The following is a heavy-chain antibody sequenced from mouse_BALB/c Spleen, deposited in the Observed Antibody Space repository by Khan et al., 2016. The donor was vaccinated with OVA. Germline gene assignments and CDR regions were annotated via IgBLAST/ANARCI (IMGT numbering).Heavy chain of an antibody. Sequence: QIQLVQSGPELKKPGETVKISCKASGYTFTIYGMNWVRQAPGKGLKWMGWINTYTGEPTYADDFKGRFAFSLETSASTAFLQINNLKNEDTATYFWARVGYSGTMDYWGQGTSVTVSS. D-gene: IGHD2-14*01. CDR1: GYTFTIYG. V-gene: IGHV9-3-1*01. CDR2: INTYTGEP. CDR3: ARVGYSGTMDY. J-gene: IGHJ4*01.